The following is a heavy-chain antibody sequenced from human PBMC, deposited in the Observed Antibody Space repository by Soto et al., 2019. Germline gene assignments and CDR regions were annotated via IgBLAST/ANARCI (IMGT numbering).Heavy chain of an antibody. D-gene: IGHD3-9*01. CDR3: AKDMGKYHHILTGHFPYFDS. CDR2: ISWNSGSV. V-gene: IGHV3-9*01. CDR1: GFTFDEYA. J-gene: IGHJ4*02. Sequence: EVQLVESGGGLVQPGRSLRLSCAASGFTFDEYAMHWVRQAPGKGLEWVSGISWNSGSVGYADSVKGRFTVSRDSAKNSLYLQMDSLRAEGTAFYYCAKDMGKYHHILTGHFPYFDSWGQGALVTVSS.